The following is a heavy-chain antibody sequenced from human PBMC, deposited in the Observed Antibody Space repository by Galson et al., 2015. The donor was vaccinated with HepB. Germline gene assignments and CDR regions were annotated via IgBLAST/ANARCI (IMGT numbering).Heavy chain of an antibody. CDR1: GGTFSSYA. CDR3: ARGPYCGGDCYSPFDY. Sequence: SVKVSCKASGGTFSSYAISWVRQAPGQGLEWMGGIIPIFGTANYAQKFQGRVTITADESTSTAYRELSSLRSEDTAAYYCARGPYCGGDCYSPFDYWGQGTLVTVSS. J-gene: IGHJ4*02. D-gene: IGHD2-21*01. CDR2: IIPIFGTA. V-gene: IGHV1-69*13.